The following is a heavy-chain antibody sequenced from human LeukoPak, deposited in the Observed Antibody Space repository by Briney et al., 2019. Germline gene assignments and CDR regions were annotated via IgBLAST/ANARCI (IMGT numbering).Heavy chain of an antibody. CDR2: IKQDGSEK. D-gene: IGHD6-13*01. V-gene: IGHV3-7*03. Sequence: GGSLGLSCAASGFTFSSYWMSWVRQAPGKGLEWVANIKQDGSEKYYVDSVKGRFTISRDNAKNSLYLQMNSLRAEDTAVYYCASRIAAAGAEYFQHWGQGTLVTVSS. J-gene: IGHJ1*01. CDR1: GFTFSSYW. CDR3: ASRIAAAGAEYFQH.